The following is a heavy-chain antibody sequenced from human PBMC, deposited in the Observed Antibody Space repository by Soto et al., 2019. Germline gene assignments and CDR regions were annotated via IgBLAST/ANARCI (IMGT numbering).Heavy chain of an antibody. CDR2: IYYSGST. CDR3: ARDYYDREGSNWFDP. V-gene: IGHV4-59*01. J-gene: IGHJ5*02. D-gene: IGHD3-22*01. Sequence: SETLSLTCTVSGGSISSYYWSWIRQPPGKGLEWIGYIYYSGSTNYNPSLKSRVTISVDTSKNQFSLKLSSVTAADTAVYYCARDYYDREGSNWFDPWGQGTLVTVSS. CDR1: GGSISSYY.